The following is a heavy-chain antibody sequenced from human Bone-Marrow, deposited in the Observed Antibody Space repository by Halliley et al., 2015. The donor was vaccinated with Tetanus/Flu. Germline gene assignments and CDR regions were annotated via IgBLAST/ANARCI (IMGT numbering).Heavy chain of an antibody. D-gene: IGHD3-16*01. CDR2: AYDTGST. V-gene: IGHV4-39*01. Sequence: TLSLTCIVSGGSISSSRNYWGWIRQPPGKGLEWIGNAYDTGSTYYNPSLKSRVTISVDTSKNQFSLKLISVTAADTAVYFCARLDTSREENAFDIWGQGTMVTVSS. CDR3: ARLDTSREENAFDI. CDR1: GGSISSSRNY. J-gene: IGHJ3*02.